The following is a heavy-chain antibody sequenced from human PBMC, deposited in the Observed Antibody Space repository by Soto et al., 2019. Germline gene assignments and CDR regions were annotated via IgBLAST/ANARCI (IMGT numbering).Heavy chain of an antibody. V-gene: IGHV3-23*01. CDR2: ITTSDDIT. D-gene: IGHD2-15*01. Sequence: EVQLFESGGGLVEPGESLRLSCAASGFVFKDFAMSWVRQAPGKGLEWVSTITTSDDITYSADSVRGRFTISRDNSANPLFLPRRSIRGDDTATSYRTTRDSAGYFDPSAGYSTAAHWGQGTLVTVSS. CDR1: GFVFKDFA. J-gene: IGHJ4*02. CDR3: TTRDSAGYFDPSAGYSTAAH.